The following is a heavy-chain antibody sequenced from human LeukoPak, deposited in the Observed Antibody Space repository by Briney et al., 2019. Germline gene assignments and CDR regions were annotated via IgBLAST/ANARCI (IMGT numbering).Heavy chain of an antibody. J-gene: IGHJ6*02. V-gene: IGHV3-9*01. Sequence: GGSLRLSCAASGFTFDDYAMHWVRQAPGRGLGWVSGISWNSGSIGYADSVKGRFTISRDNAKNSLYLQMNSLRAEDTAVYYCARDQIGYGMDVWGQGTTVTVSS. CDR1: GFTFDDYA. D-gene: IGHD2-21*01. CDR2: ISWNSGSI. CDR3: ARDQIGYGMDV.